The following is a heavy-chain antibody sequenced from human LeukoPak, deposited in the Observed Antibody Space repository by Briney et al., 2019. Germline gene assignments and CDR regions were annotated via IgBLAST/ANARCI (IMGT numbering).Heavy chain of an antibody. D-gene: IGHD4-23*01. J-gene: IGHJ5*02. V-gene: IGHV4-34*01. CDR2: VSHSGSS. CDR3: ARGIFYGGRNQYIWLDL. Sequence: SETLSLTCAVYGGPFRGFFWSWIRQAPGKGLEWIGEVSHSGSSNYNPSLKSRINISLDTSKSQFSLRLTSVTAADTPVYYCARGIFYGGRNQYIWLDLWGQGTLVTVSS. CDR1: GGPFRGFF.